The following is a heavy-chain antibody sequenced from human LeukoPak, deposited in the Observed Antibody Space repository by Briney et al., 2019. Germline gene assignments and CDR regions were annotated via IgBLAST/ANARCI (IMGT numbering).Heavy chain of an antibody. V-gene: IGHV3-53*01. CDR1: GFTVSSNY. J-gene: IGHJ3*02. Sequence: GGSLRLSCAASGFTVSSNYMSWVRQAPGKGLEWVSIIYSGGSTYYADSVKGRFTISRDNSKNTLYLQMNSLRAEDTAVYYCARVHMVIRAFDIWGQGTMVTVSS. D-gene: IGHD5-18*01. CDR2: IYSGGST. CDR3: ARVHMVIRAFDI.